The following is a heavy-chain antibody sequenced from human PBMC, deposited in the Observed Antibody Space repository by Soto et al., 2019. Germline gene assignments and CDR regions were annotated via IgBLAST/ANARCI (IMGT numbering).Heavy chain of an antibody. D-gene: IGHD4-4*01. V-gene: IGHV3-74*01. Sequence: EEQLVESGGGLVQPGGSLRLSCAASGFAFSSYWMHWVRQTPGKGPVWVSRIYNDGSRTAYADSVKGRFTISRDNAKNTMYLQMSSLTVEDTAVYYCARDHTSTTVTTGYWGQGTLVTVSS. J-gene: IGHJ4*02. CDR2: IYNDGSRT. CDR3: ARDHTSTTVTTGY. CDR1: GFAFSSYW.